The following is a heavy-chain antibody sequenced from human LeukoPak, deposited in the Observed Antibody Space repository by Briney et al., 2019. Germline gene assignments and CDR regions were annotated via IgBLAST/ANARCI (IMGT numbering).Heavy chain of an antibody. CDR3: ARGSMVRGVTFDY. Sequence: PGGSLRLSCAASGFTFSNYWMSWIRQAPGKGLEWVSYISSSSSYTNYADSVKGRFTISRDNAKNSLYLQMNSLRAEDTAVYYCARGSMVRGVTFDYWGQGTLVTVSS. J-gene: IGHJ4*02. D-gene: IGHD3-10*01. CDR1: GFTFSNYW. CDR2: ISSSSSYT. V-gene: IGHV3-11*06.